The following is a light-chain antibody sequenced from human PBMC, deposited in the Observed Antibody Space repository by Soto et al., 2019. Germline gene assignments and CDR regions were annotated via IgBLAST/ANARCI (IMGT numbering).Light chain of an antibody. CDR1: QSISSY. J-gene: IGKJ1*01. Sequence: IQMTQSPSTLSASVGDRVTITCRASQSISSYLAWYQQKPGGAPKILIYKASSLESGVPSRFSGSGSGTEFTLTISSLQPDDFATYFCQQYKSYWTFGQGTKVDIK. CDR3: QQYKSYWT. V-gene: IGKV1-5*03. CDR2: KAS.